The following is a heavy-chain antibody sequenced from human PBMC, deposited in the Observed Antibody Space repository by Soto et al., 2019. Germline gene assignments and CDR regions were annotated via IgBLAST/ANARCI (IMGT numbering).Heavy chain of an antibody. J-gene: IGHJ6*02. D-gene: IGHD3-3*02. CDR1: GGTFSTSA. V-gene: IGHV1-69*12. CDR2: IMPVFPTP. CDR3: ARDKDRQQLGGNYYYILDV. Sequence: QVQLVQSGAEVKKPESSVKVSCKASGGTFSTSAISWVRQAPGQGLEWVGGIMPVFPTPDYAQKFQGRVTITADESTTTAYLELTSLRTDDTAVYYCARDKDRQQLGGNYYYILDVWGQGTAITVSS.